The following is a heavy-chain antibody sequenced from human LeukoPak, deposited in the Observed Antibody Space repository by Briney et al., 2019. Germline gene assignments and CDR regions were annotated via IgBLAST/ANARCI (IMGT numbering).Heavy chain of an antibody. J-gene: IGHJ4*02. CDR1: GFXFSSYW. CDR3: ARDRGGTYEIYFFDY. Sequence: PGGSLRLSCVGSGFXFSSYWMSWVRLAPGKGLKWVANIKQDGSEKYYVDSVKGRFTISRDNAKNSLYLQMNSLRAEDTAVYYCARDRGGTYEIYFFDYWGQGTLVTVSS. CDR2: IKQDGSEK. V-gene: IGHV3-7*04. D-gene: IGHD1-26*01.